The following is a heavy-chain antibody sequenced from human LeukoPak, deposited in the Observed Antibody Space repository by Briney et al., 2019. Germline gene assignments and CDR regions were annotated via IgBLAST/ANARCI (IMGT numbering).Heavy chain of an antibody. D-gene: IGHD2-21*02. V-gene: IGHV5-51*01. J-gene: IGHJ4*02. Sequence: GESLKISCKGSGYNFTSYWIGWVRQMPGKGLEWMGIIYPGDSDTRYSPSFQGQVTISADKSISTAYLQWSSLKASDTAMYYCARSYCGGDCSLYYFDYWGQGTLVTVSS. CDR2: IYPGDSDT. CDR3: ARSYCGGDCSLYYFDY. CDR1: GYNFTSYW.